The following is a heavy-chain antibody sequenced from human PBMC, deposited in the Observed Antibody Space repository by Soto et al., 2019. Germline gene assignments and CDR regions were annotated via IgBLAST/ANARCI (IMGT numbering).Heavy chain of an antibody. V-gene: IGHV3-23*01. CDR1: GFTFSSCA. Sequence: EVQLLESGGGLVQPGGSLTLSCAASGFTFSSCAMSWVRQAPGKGLEWVSAIGDNGVSKYYADSVKGQFTISRDNSKNTLYLQMNSLRADDTAVYYCATYRQTTVTSEFWGQGALVTVSS. J-gene: IGHJ4*02. D-gene: IGHD4-17*01. CDR3: ATYRQTTVTSEF. CDR2: IGDNGVSK.